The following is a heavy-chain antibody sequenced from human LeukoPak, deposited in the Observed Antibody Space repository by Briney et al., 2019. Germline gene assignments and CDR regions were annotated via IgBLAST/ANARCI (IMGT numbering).Heavy chain of an antibody. V-gene: IGHV3-21*01. CDR2: VSVSSTYI. Sequence: GGSLRLSCVASGFTFGSYGMNWVRQAPGKGLEWVSSVSVSSTYIYYADSVKGRFTISRDNAKNSLYLQMNSLRAEDTAVYYCAKDSNSYYFDYWGQGTLATVSS. D-gene: IGHD4-11*01. CDR3: AKDSNSYYFDY. CDR1: GFTFGSYG. J-gene: IGHJ4*02.